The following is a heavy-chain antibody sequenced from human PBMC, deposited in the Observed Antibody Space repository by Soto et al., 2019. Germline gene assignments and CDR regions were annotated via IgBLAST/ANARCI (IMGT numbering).Heavy chain of an antibody. Sequence: QIQLVQSGPEVKKPGASVRVSCKASGYTFSEHGFSWVRQGPGQGLEWLGWISAYTGGTDYAQKCQGRLTLTTDTSTSTAYMELRSMRSDDTAVYYCAKDRPRLTQQLNGVSWGQGTLVTVSS. D-gene: IGHD2-8*01. V-gene: IGHV1-18*01. CDR2: ISAYTGGT. J-gene: IGHJ5*02. CDR1: GYTFSEHG. CDR3: AKDRPRLTQQLNGVS.